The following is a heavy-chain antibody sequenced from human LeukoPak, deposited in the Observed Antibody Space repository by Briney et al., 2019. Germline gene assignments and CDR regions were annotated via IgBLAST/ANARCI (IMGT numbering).Heavy chain of an antibody. CDR1: GVSFSGYY. D-gene: IGHD3-10*01. Sequence: PSETLSLTCAVYGVSFSGYYWSWIRQPPGKGLEWIGEINHSGSTNYNPSLKSRVTISVDTSKNQFSLKLSSVTAADTAVYYCARGPQYYYGSGRHTALFDYWGQGTLVTVSS. V-gene: IGHV4-34*01. J-gene: IGHJ4*02. CDR2: INHSGST. CDR3: ARGPQYYYGSGRHTALFDY.